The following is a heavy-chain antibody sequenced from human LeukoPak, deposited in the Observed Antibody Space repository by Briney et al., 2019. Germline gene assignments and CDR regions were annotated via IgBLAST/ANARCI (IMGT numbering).Heavy chain of an antibody. Sequence: TGGSLRLSCAASGFTFSSYWMHWVRQAPGKGLVWVSRINSDGSSTSYADSVKGRFTISRDNAKNTLYLQMNSLRAEDTAVYHCARGDYDSSGYPPGPANYWGQGTLVTVSS. CDR3: ARGDYDSSGYPPGPANY. J-gene: IGHJ4*02. D-gene: IGHD3-22*01. CDR2: INSDGSST. CDR1: GFTFSSYW. V-gene: IGHV3-74*01.